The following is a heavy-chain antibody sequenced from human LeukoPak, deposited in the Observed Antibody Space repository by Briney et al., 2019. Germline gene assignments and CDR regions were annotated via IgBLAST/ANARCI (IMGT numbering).Heavy chain of an antibody. Sequence: PSETLSLTCTVSGGSISSDYWQWLRQPPGKGLEWIAYIYSSGSNNYNPSLKSRVTISIDTSKNQFSLKLTSVTAADTAVYYCATRGYWGQGTLVTVSS. CDR1: GGSISSDY. CDR3: ATRGY. V-gene: IGHV4-4*08. CDR2: IYSSGSN. J-gene: IGHJ4*02. D-gene: IGHD3-10*01.